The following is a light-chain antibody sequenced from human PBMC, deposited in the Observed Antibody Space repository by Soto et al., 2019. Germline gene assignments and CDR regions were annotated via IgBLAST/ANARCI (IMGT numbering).Light chain of an antibody. Sequence: DIQMTQSPSFVSASVGVRVTITCRASQGISSWLAWYQHKPGRAPKLLIHAAPSLESGVPSRFSGSGSGTDFTLTISCLQPEDFATYYCQQPTSFPLTFGGGTKVEIK. CDR1: QGISSW. CDR2: AAP. J-gene: IGKJ4*01. V-gene: IGKV1-12*01. CDR3: QQPTSFPLT.